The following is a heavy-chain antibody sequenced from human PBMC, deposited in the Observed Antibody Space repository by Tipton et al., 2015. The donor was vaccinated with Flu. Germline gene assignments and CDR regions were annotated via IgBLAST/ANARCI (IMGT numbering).Heavy chain of an antibody. CDR3: AREGSSWYRHWYYGMDV. D-gene: IGHD6-13*01. CDR1: GGSISSYY. V-gene: IGHV4-4*07. J-gene: IGHJ6*02. Sequence: TLSLTCTVSGGSISSYYWSWIRQPAGKGLEWIGRIYTSGSINYNPSLKSRVTMSVDTSKNQFPLKLSSVTAADTAVYYCAREGSSWYRHWYYGMDVWGQGTTVTVSS. CDR2: IYTSGSI.